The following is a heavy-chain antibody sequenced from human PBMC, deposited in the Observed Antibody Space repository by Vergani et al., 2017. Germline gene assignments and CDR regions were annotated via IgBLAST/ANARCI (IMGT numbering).Heavy chain of an antibody. J-gene: IGHJ4*02. CDR2: TYYRSKWYN. CDR3: ARDQLRFLEWLPVFDY. Sequence: QVQLQQSGPGLVKPSQTLSLTCAISGDSVSSNSGAWNWIRQSPSRGLEWLGRTYYRSKWYNDYAVSVKSRLTINPDTSKNQFSLQLNSVTPEDTAVYYCARDQLRFLEWLPVFDYWGQGTLVTVSS. D-gene: IGHD3-3*01. CDR1: GDSVSSNSGA. V-gene: IGHV6-1*01.